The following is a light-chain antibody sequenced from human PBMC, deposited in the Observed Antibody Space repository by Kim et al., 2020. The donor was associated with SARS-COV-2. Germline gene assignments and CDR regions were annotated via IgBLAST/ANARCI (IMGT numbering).Light chain of an antibody. CDR2: LAS. Sequence: DIQMTQSPSTLSASVGDRVTITCRASQSIGTSLAWYQQKPGKAPKLLIYLASSLETGVPSRFSGSGSGTDFTFTITSLQPDDFATYYYQQYHYFRTFGQGTKVDIK. CDR1: QSIGTS. CDR3: QQYHYFRT. J-gene: IGKJ1*01. V-gene: IGKV1-5*03.